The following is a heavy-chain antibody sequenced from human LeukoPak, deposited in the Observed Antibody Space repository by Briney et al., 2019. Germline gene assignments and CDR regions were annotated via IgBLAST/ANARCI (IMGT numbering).Heavy chain of an antibody. Sequence: SETLSLTCTVSGGSISSYYWSWIRQPPGKGLEWIGYIYYSGSTNYNPSLKSRVTISVDTSKNQFSLKLSSVTAADTAVYYCTRGVISAAGNSFDPWGQGTLVTVSS. CDR2: IYYSGST. J-gene: IGHJ5*02. CDR3: TRGVISAAGNSFDP. V-gene: IGHV4-59*01. CDR1: GGSISSYY. D-gene: IGHD6-13*01.